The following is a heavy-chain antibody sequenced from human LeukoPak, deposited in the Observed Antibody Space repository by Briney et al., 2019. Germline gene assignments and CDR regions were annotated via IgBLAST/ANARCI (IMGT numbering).Heavy chain of an antibody. CDR3: ARGRMKNDAYNI. V-gene: IGHV3-21*01. J-gene: IGHJ3*02. Sequence: SGGSLRLSCAASRFTFSTYTMNWVRQAPGKGLEWGSSISGSSTYIYYADSAKGRFTISRDNAKNSLYLQMNSLRVEDTAVYYCARGRMKNDAYNIWGQGTLVTVSS. CDR1: RFTFSTYT. CDR2: ISGSSTYI.